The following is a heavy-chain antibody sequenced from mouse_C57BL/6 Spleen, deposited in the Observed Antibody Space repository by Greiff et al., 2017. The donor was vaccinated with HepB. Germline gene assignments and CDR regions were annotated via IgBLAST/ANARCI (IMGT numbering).Heavy chain of an antibody. CDR1: GYTFTSYW. V-gene: IGHV1-52*01. Sequence: QVQLQQSGAELVRPGSSVKLSCKASGYTFTSYWMHWVKQRPIQGLEWIGNIDPSDSETHYNQKFKDKATLTVDKSSSTAYMQLSSLTSEDSAVYYCASEGNYGPSSAMDYWGQGTSVTVSS. CDR3: ASEGNYGPSSAMDY. D-gene: IGHD1-2*01. J-gene: IGHJ4*01. CDR2: IDPSDSET.